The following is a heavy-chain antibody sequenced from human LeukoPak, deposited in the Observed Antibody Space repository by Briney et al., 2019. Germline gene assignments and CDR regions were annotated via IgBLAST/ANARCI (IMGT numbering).Heavy chain of an antibody. V-gene: IGHV4-31*11. CDR2: ISNSGTT. CDR3: ARDVVVTSSPDAFDI. Sequence: SETLSLTCAVSGDSVTSGGYYWTWIRHHPGKGLEWIGYISNSGTTSYNPSLKSRVSISVDTSDNQFSLRVTSVTAADTAVYYCARDVVVTSSPDAFDIWGQGTMVTVSS. CDR1: GDSVTSGGYY. D-gene: IGHD2-21*02. J-gene: IGHJ3*02.